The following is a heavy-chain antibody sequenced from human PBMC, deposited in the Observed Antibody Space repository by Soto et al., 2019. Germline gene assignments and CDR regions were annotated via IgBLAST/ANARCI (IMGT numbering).Heavy chain of an antibody. Sequence: QVQLVESGGGVVQPGSSLRLSCAASGFTFSSYGMHWVRQAPGKGLEWVAVIWYDGSNKYYEDSVKGRFTISRDNSKNSLYLQMNSLRAEDTAVYYCAREGITIFGVVITYYYYYGMDVWGQGTTVTVSS. J-gene: IGHJ6*02. CDR2: IWYDGSNK. V-gene: IGHV3-33*01. CDR3: AREGITIFGVVITYYYYYGMDV. CDR1: GFTFSSYG. D-gene: IGHD3-3*01.